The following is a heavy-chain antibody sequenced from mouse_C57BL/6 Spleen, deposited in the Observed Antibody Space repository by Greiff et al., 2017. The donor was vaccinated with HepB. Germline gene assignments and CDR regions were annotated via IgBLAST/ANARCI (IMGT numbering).Heavy chain of an antibody. CDR1: GYTFTSYW. Sequence: QVQLQQSGAELAKPGASVKLSCKASGYTFTSYWMHWVKQRPGQGLEWIGYINPSSGYTKYNQKFKDKATLTADKSSSTAYMQLSSLTYEDSAVYDCANYDYAHYYAMDYWGQGTSVTVSS. CDR2: INPSSGYT. J-gene: IGHJ4*01. V-gene: IGHV1-7*01. CDR3: ANYDYAHYYAMDY. D-gene: IGHD2-4*01.